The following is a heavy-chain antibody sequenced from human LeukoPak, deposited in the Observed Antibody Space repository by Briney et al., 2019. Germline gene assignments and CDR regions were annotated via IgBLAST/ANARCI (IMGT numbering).Heavy chain of an antibody. J-gene: IGHJ6*02. D-gene: IGHD3-3*01. CDR2: ISGSGGST. CDR3: ARDLDRITIFGVVNYGMDV. CDR1: GFTFSSYA. V-gene: IGHV3-23*01. Sequence: GGSLRLSCAASGFTFSSYAMSWVRQAPGKGLEWVSAISGSGGSTYYADSVKGRFTISRDISKNTLYLQMNSLRAEDTAVYYCARDLDRITIFGVVNYGMDVWGQGTTVTVSS.